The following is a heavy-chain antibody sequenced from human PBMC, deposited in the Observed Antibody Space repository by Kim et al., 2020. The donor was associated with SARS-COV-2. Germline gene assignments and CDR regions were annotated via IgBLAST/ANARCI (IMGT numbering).Heavy chain of an antibody. CDR2: IKQDGSEK. J-gene: IGHJ6*02. V-gene: IGHV3-7*01. Sequence: GGSLRLSCAASGFTFSSYWMSWVRQAPGKGLEWVANIKQDGSEKYYVDSVKGRFTISRDNAKNSLYLQMNSLRAEDTAVYYCARAPWDIVVVPAAMPLQYYYYGMDVWGQGTTVTVSS. D-gene: IGHD2-2*01. CDR3: ARAPWDIVVVPAAMPLQYYYYGMDV. CDR1: GFTFSSYW.